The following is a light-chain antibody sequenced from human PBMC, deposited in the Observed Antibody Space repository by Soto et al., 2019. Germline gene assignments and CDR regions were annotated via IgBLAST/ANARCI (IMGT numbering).Light chain of an antibody. CDR1: QSVSRY. J-gene: IGKJ2*01. V-gene: IGKV3-11*01. Sequence: EIVLTQSPATLSLSPGERANLSCRASQSVSRYLAWYQQKPGQAPRLLIYDASNRATGIPARFSGSGSGTDFTLTISSLEPEDFAVYYCQQRSNWPYTFGQGTMLEIK. CDR3: QQRSNWPYT. CDR2: DAS.